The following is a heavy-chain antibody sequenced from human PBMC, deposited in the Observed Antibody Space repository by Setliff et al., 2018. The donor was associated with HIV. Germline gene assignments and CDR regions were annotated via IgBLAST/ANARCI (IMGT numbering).Heavy chain of an antibody. CDR3: ARWGKERDYSNYRGAFDI. J-gene: IGHJ3*02. Sequence: LRLSCVASGFTFSSYEMNWVRQAPGKGLEWVSYITSDGSTIYYADSVRGRFTISRDNAKNSLYLQMNSLRDEDTAVYYCARWGKERDYSNYRGAFDIWGQGTMVTVSS. D-gene: IGHD4-4*01. V-gene: IGHV3-48*03. CDR2: ITSDGSTI. CDR1: GFTFSSYE.